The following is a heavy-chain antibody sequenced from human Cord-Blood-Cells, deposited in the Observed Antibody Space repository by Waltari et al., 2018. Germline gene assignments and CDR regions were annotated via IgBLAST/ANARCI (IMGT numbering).Heavy chain of an antibody. J-gene: IGHJ3*02. D-gene: IGHD3-3*01. CDR1: GYTFTGDY. V-gene: IGHV1-2*06. CDR3: ARDRYDFWSGYDAFDI. Sequence: QVQLVQSGAEVKKPGASVKVSCKASGYTFTGDYMHWVSKATEQGLEWMGRINPNSGGTNYAQKFQGRVTMTRDTSISTAYMELSRLRSDDTAVYYCARDRYDFWSGYDAFDIWGQGTMVTVSS. CDR2: INPNSGGT.